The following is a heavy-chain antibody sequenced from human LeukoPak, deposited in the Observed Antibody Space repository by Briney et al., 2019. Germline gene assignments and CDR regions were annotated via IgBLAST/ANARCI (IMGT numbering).Heavy chain of an antibody. CDR3: AREALEWSQGYY. V-gene: IGHV1-2*06. J-gene: IGHJ4*02. CDR2: TNSKSGGT. Sequence: ASVKVSCKASGYTFTGYYMHWVRQAPGQGLEWMGRTNSKSGGTKYAQKFQGRVTMTRDASISTAYMELSWLRSDDTAVYYCAREALEWSQGYYWGQGTLVTVSA. CDR1: GYTFTGYY. D-gene: IGHD3-3*01.